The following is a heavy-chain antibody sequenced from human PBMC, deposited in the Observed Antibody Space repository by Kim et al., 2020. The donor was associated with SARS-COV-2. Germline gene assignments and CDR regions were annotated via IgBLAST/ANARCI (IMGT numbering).Heavy chain of an antibody. J-gene: IGHJ5*02. CDR3: ARGSPYNWLDP. Sequence: ASVKVSCKASGYIFTNYAITWVRQAPGQGLEWMGWINTYDGDTNCVQRFQGRVTMTTDTSTSTAYMELRSLTSDYTAVYYCARGSPYNWLDPWGQGTLVTVSS. CDR1: GYIFTNYA. V-gene: IGHV1-18*01. CDR2: INTYDGDT. D-gene: IGHD3-10*01.